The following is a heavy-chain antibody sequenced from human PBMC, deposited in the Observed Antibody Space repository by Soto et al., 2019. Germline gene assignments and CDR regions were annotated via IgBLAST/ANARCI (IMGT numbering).Heavy chain of an antibody. CDR2: IYPGDSAT. V-gene: IGHV5-51*01. Sequence: GESLKISCKISGKAFTSFWVVWVRQMPGRGLEWMGNIYPGDSATRYTPPFQGQVTISADKSTNTAYLQWHSLQASDTALYYCAKQDDRGALEIWGQGTKVTVSS. CDR1: GKAFTSFW. CDR3: AKQDDRGALEI. D-gene: IGHD3-22*01. J-gene: IGHJ3*02.